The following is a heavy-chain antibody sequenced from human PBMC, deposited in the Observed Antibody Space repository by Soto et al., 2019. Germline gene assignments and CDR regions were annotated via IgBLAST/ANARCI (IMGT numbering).Heavy chain of an antibody. CDR3: ASTEGSGSLGDYYYYYMDV. V-gene: IGHV4-31*03. CDR2: IYYSGST. J-gene: IGHJ6*03. Sequence: SETLSLTCTVSGDSITSGGFYWGWFRQHPGQGLEWIGYIYYSGSTYYNPSLKSRVTISVDTSKNQFSLKLSSVTAADTAVYYCASTEGSGSLGDYYYYYMDVWGKGTTVTVSS. CDR1: GDSITSGGFY. D-gene: IGHD3-10*01.